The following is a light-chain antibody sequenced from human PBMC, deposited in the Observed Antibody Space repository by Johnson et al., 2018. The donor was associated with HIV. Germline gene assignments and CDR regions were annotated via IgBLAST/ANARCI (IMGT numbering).Light chain of an antibody. CDR3: GTWDNSLVPVYV. CDR1: SSNIGNNY. J-gene: IGLJ1*01. Sequence: QSVLTQPPSVSAAPGQKVTISCSGSSSNIGNNYVSWYQQVPGTAPKLLIYDNDKRPLGIPDRLSGSKSGTSATLGITGLQTGDEADYYCGTWDNSLVPVYVFGTATKVSVL. CDR2: DND. V-gene: IGLV1-51*01.